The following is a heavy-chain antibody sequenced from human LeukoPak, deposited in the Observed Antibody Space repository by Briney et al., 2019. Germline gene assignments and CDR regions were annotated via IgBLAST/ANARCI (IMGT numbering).Heavy chain of an antibody. J-gene: IGHJ4*02. Sequence: TSETLSLTCTVSGDSINTKNYYWGWIRQPPGKGLEWIGSIYYSGNTYYNPSLKGRVTLSIDTSKNQFSLRLSSVTAADTAVYHCARHSYGTFDYWGQGTLVTVSS. CDR1: GDSINTKNYY. V-gene: IGHV4-39*01. CDR2: IYYSGNT. D-gene: IGHD5-18*01. CDR3: ARHSYGTFDY.